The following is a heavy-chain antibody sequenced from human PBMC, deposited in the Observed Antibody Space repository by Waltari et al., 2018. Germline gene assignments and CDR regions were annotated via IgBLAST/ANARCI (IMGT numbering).Heavy chain of an antibody. CDR3: ARVNPLEYYGMDV. V-gene: IGHV4-61*02. J-gene: IGHJ6*02. Sequence: QVQLQESGPGLVKPSQTLSLPCPVSGGSISSGSYYWSWIRQPAGKGLEWIGRIYTSGSTNYNPSLKSRVTISVDTSKNQFSLKLSSVTAADTAVYYCARVNPLEYYGMDVWGQGTTVTVSS. CDR2: IYTSGST. CDR1: GGSISSGSYY. D-gene: IGHD1-1*01.